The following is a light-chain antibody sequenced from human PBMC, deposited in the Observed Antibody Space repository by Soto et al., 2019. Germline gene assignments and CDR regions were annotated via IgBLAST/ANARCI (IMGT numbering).Light chain of an antibody. V-gene: IGKV3-20*01. Sequence: EIVLTQSPGTLSLSPGERATLSCRASQSVSNSYLAWYQQKPGQAPRLLIFGASSRATGIPDRFSGSGSGTAFTLTISRLEPEDFAVYYCQQYGSSPLWTFGQGTKVEIK. CDR2: GAS. CDR1: QSVSNSY. CDR3: QQYGSSPLWT. J-gene: IGKJ1*01.